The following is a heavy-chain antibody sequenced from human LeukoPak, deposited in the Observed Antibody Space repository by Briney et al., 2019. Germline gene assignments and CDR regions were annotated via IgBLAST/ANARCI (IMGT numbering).Heavy chain of an antibody. D-gene: IGHD3-3*01. J-gene: IGHJ6*03. CDR3: ARQYYDFWSGSMAGGYYYYYMDV. CDR1: GYTFTSYG. CDR2: INAYNGNT. V-gene: IGHV1-18*01. Sequence: ASVKVSCKASGYTFTSYGISWVRQAPGQGLEWMGWINAYNGNTNYAQKLQGRVTMTTDTSTSTAYMELRSLRSDDTAVYYCARQYYDFWSGSMAGGYYYYYMDVWGKGTTVTVSS.